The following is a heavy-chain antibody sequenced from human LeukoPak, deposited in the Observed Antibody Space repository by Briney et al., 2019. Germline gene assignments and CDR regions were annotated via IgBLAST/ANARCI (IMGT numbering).Heavy chain of an antibody. Sequence: SVKVSCKASGGTFSSYAISWVRQAPGQGLEWMGGIIPIFGTANYAQKFQGRVTITADESTSTAYMELSSLRSEDTAVYYCAREKRDHYFTTYYYGMDVWGKGTTVTASS. CDR2: IIPIFGTA. D-gene: IGHD2/OR15-2a*01. CDR1: GGTFSSYA. CDR3: AREKRDHYFTTYYYGMDV. J-gene: IGHJ6*04. V-gene: IGHV1-69*13.